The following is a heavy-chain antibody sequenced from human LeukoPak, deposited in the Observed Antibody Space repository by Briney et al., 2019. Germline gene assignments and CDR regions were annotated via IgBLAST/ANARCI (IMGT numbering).Heavy chain of an antibody. CDR2: IYPDDSDT. Sequence: GESLKISCKGSGYRLTSNWIGWVRQMPGKGLEWMGIIYPDDSDTRYSPSFQGQVTISADKSISTAYLQWNSLKASDTAMYYCFIWGRANIGGVFDMWGQGTMVIVSS. CDR3: FIWGRANIGGVFDM. D-gene: IGHD2/OR15-2a*01. V-gene: IGHV5-51*01. CDR1: GYRLTSNW. J-gene: IGHJ3*02.